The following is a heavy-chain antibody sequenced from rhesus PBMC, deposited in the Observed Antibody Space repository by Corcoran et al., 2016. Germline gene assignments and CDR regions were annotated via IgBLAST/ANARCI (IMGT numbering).Heavy chain of an antibody. J-gene: IGHJ1*01. V-gene: IGHV4S10*01. CDR2: VYGSSTRT. D-gene: IGHD3-9*01. CDR3: ARAGRGEYFEF. CDR1: GGSISVSYR. Sequence: QVQLQESGPGVVKPSETLSLTCAVSGGSISVSYRLSWFRQPPGKGLEGSGYVYGSSTRTNYNPAHKSRGTSSKETSKNQFSWKLNSVTAADTAVYYCARAGRGEYFEFWGQGALVTVSS.